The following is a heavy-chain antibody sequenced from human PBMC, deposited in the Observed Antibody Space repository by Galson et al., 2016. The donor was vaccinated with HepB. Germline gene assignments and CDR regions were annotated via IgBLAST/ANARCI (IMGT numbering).Heavy chain of an antibody. V-gene: IGHV3-15*01. J-gene: IGHJ6*02. CDR3: TTDSDCRRTHCPPAPNYYYGLDV. D-gene: IGHD2-2*01. CDR1: GFTFSNAW. Sequence: SLRLSCAASGFTFSNAWMTWVRQAPGKGLEWVGRIKSKKDGGTTDYAAPVKGRFTISRDDSKDTLYLQMNSLQTEDTAVSYGTTDSDCRRTHCPPAPNYYYGLDVWGQGTTVTVSS. CDR2: IKSKKDGGTT.